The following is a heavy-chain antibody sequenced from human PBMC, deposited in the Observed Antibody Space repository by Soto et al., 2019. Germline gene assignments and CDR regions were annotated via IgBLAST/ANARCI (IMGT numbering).Heavy chain of an antibody. CDR3: ATSSSWSPTSPAWWFAP. CDR2: INHSGST. Sequence: QVQLQQWGAGLLKPSETLSLTCAVYGGSFSGYYWSWIRQPPGKGLEWIGEINHSGSTNYNPSLNSRVTISVDTSKNQFSLKLSSVTAADTAVYYCATSSSWSPTSPAWWFAPWGQGTLVTVSS. CDR1: GGSFSGYY. J-gene: IGHJ5*02. V-gene: IGHV4-34*01. D-gene: IGHD6-13*01.